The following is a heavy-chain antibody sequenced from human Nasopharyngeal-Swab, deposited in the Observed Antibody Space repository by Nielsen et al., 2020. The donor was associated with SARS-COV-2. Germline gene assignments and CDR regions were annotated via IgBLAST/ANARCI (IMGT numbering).Heavy chain of an antibody. CDR1: GGSISSSSYY. V-gene: IGHV4-39*07. CDR3: ARDQAVAGTFLFDY. CDR2: IYYSGST. D-gene: IGHD6-19*01. Sequence: GSLRLSCTVSGGSISSSSYYWGWIRQPPGKGLEWIGSIYYSGSTYYNPSLKSRVTISVDTSKNQFSLKLSSVTAADTAVYYCARDQAVAGTFLFDYWGQGTLVTVSS. J-gene: IGHJ4*02.